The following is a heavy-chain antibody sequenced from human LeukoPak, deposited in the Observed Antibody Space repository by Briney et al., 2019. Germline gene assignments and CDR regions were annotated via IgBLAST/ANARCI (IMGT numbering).Heavy chain of an antibody. CDR3: ARDLNIYDSSGRLDY. D-gene: IGHD3-22*01. J-gene: IGHJ4*02. Sequence: SETLSLTCTVSGGSISSYYWSWIRQPAGKGLEWIGRIYTSGSTNYNPSLKSRVTMSVDTSKNQCSLKLSSVTAADTAVYYCARDLNIYDSSGRLDYWGQGTLVTVSS. CDR2: IYTSGST. CDR1: GGSISSYY. V-gene: IGHV4-4*07.